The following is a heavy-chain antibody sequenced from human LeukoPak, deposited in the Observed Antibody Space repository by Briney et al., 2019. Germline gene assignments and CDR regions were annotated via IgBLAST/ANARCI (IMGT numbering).Heavy chain of an antibody. CDR1: GFTFDDYT. V-gene: IGHV3-43*01. D-gene: IGHD1-7*01. CDR3: AKELFNWNYGALGFDY. CDR2: ISWDGGST. J-gene: IGHJ4*02. Sequence: PGGSLRLSCAASGFTFDDYTMHWVRHAPGKGLEWVSLISWDGGSTYYADSVKGRFTISRVNSKNSLYLQMNSLRTEDTALYYCAKELFNWNYGALGFDYWGQGTLVTVSS.